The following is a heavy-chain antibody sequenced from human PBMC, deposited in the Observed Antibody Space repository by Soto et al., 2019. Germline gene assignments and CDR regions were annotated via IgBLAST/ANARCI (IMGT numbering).Heavy chain of an antibody. CDR1: GGSISSYY. V-gene: IGHV4-4*08. J-gene: IGHJ4*02. D-gene: IGHD3-10*01. Sequence: QVQLLESGPGLVKPSETLSLTCTVSGGSISSYYWSWIRQPPGTGLEWIGYIYSSGSTNYNPSLKRRVTIAVDTSKSPFSLELSSVTAADTAVYYCARRYGGGFDYWGQGTLVTVSS. CDR3: ARRYGGGFDY. CDR2: IYSSGST.